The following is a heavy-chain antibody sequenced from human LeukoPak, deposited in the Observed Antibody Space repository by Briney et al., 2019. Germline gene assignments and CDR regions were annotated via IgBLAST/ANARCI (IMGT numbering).Heavy chain of an antibody. CDR3: APYSSSSEGSWFDP. J-gene: IGHJ5*02. CDR2: IYYSGST. CDR1: GGSISSSSYY. V-gene: IGHV4-39*07. D-gene: IGHD6-6*01. Sequence: PSETLSLTCTVSGGSISSSSYYWGWIRQPPGKGLEWIGSIYYSGSTYYNPSLKSRVTISVDTSKNQFSLKLSSVTAADTAVYYCAPYSSSSEGSWFDPWGQGTLVTVSS.